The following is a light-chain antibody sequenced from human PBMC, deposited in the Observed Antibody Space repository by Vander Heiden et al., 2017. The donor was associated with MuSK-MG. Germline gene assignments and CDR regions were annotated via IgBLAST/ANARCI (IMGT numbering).Light chain of an antibody. CDR1: RSDIGYYDL. J-gene: IGLJ1*01. CDR2: EVT. CDR3: SSVTSSTTPFV. Sequence: QSALTQPASVSGSPGQSLTISCTGPRSDIGYYDLVSWYQQHPGKAPKLIISEVTNRPSGVSDRFSGSKSSNTASLTISGLQADDEADYYCSSVTSSTTPFVFGTGTQVTVL. V-gene: IGLV2-14*02.